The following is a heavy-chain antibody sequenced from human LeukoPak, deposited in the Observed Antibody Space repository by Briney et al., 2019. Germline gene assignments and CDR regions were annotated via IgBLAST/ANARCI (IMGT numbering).Heavy chain of an antibody. D-gene: IGHD1-26*01. V-gene: IGHV4-59*01. CDR1: GGSISSYY. CDR2: IYYSGST. CDR3: TRHLPGATWFDP. Sequence: SETLSLTCTVSGGSISSYYWSWIRQPPGKGLEWIGYIYYSGSTNYNPSLKSRVTISVDTSKNQFSLKLSSVTAADTAVYYCTRHLPGATWFDPWGQGTQVTVSS. J-gene: IGHJ5*02.